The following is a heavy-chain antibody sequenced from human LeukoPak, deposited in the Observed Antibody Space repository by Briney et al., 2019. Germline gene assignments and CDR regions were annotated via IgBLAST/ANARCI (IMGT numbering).Heavy chain of an antibody. V-gene: IGHV4-34*08. J-gene: IGHJ4*02. CDR3: AVGKGRMVRGVPHFDY. Sequence: LRLSCADSGFTFSSYGMHWIRQPPGKGLEWIGEINHSGSTNYNPSLKSRVTISVDTSKNQFSLKLSSVTAADTAVYYCAVGKGRMVRGVPHFDYWGQGTLVTVSS. CDR2: INHSGST. D-gene: IGHD3-10*01. CDR1: GFTFSSYG.